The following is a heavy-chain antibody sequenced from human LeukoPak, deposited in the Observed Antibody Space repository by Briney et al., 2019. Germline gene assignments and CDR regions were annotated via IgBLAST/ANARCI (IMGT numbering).Heavy chain of an antibody. CDR1: GFTFSSYW. CDR2: IKGDERST. Sequence: GGSLRLSCAASGFTFSSYWLHWVRQAPGKGLVWVSRIKGDERSTNYADSVKGRFTISRDNAKNTVYLEMNSLRAEDTAVYYCARQRRYCSGDNCYQRTFDYWGQGTLVTVSS. V-gene: IGHV3-74*01. CDR3: ARQRRYCSGDNCYQRTFDY. D-gene: IGHD2-15*01. J-gene: IGHJ4*02.